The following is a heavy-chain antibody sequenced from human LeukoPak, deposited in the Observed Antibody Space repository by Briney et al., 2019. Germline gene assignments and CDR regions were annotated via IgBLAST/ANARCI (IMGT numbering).Heavy chain of an antibody. V-gene: IGHV4-59*12. Sequence: PGGSLRLSCAASGFTFSSYEMNWVRQPPGKTLEWIGSIYSSGSTYYNSSLKSRVIILIDTAKNHFSLNLSSVTAADTAVYYCARSDGYGLVGIWGQGTMVTVSS. D-gene: IGHD5-18*01. J-gene: IGHJ3*02. CDR3: ARSDGYGLVGI. CDR2: IYSSGST. CDR1: GFTFSSYE.